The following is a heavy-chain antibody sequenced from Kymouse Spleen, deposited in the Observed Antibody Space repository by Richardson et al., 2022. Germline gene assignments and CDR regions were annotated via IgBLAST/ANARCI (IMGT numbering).Heavy chain of an antibody. D-gene: IGHD4-11,IGHD4-11*01. CDR1: GGSISSGGYY. J-gene: IGHJ6*02. CDR2: IYYSGST. V-gene: IGHV4-31*03. CDR3: ARDQTVTTGYYYYYYGMDV. Sequence: QVQLQESGPGLVKPSQTLSLTCTVSGGSISSGGYYWSWIRQHPGKGLEWIGYIYYSGSTYYNPSLKSRVTISVDTSKNQFSLKLSSVTAADTAVYYCARDQTVTTGYYYYYYGMDVWGQGTTVTVSS.